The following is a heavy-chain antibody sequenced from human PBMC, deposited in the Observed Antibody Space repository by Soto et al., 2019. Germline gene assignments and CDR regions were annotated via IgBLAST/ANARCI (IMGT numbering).Heavy chain of an antibody. CDR2: IYNSGST. CDR1: GGYISVGYYY. V-gene: IGHV4-30-2*01. CDR3: ATYSKFFQI. J-gene: IGHJ3*02. Sequence: SETLSITCAFSGGYISVGYYYRRWIRQPPGKGLEWIGLIYNSGSTYYNSSLKNRVTISVDRSKNHFFLNLTAVTAADTAVYYCATYSKFFQIWGQGTKVTVSS. D-gene: IGHD4-4*01.